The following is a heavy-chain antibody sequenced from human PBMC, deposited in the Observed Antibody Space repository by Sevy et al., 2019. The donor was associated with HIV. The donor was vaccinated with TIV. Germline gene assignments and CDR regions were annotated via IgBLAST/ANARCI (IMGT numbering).Heavy chain of an antibody. D-gene: IGHD3-22*01. Sequence: SETLSLTCTASGGSISSYYWSWIRQPAGKGLEWIGRIYTSGNTNYNPSLKRQVTISADTSKNQFSLKLSSVTAADTAVYYCAREPRYYYDSSGYNDAFDIWGQGTMVTVSS. V-gene: IGHV4-4*07. J-gene: IGHJ3*02. CDR2: IYTSGNT. CDR3: AREPRYYYDSSGYNDAFDI. CDR1: GGSISSYY.